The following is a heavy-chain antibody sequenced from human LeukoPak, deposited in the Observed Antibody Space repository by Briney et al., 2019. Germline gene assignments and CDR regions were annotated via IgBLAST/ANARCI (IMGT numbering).Heavy chain of an antibody. Sequence: SGTLSLTCAVSGGSISSSTWWTWVRLPPGKGLEWIGEVFDSGSTNLNPSLKSRLTMSVDESKHEFSLRLTSVTAADTALYYCASGGLQSRYLDHWGRGTLVIVSS. CDR2: VFDSGST. V-gene: IGHV4-4*02. CDR1: GGSISSSTW. CDR3: ASGGLQSRYLDH. J-gene: IGHJ4*02. D-gene: IGHD3-9*01.